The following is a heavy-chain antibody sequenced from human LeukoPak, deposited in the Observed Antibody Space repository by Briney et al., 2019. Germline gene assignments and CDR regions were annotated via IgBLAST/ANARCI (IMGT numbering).Heavy chain of an antibody. J-gene: IGHJ6*03. CDR1: GFTFYDYA. CDR2: ISGDGGST. Sequence: GGSLRLSCAASGFTFYDYAMHWVRQAPGKGLEWVSLISGDGGSTYYADSVKGRFTISRDNSKNSLYLQMNSLRTEDTALYYCAKDTPLTAAGHYYYYMDVWGKGTTVTVSS. D-gene: IGHD6-13*01. V-gene: IGHV3-43*02. CDR3: AKDTPLTAAGHYYYYMDV.